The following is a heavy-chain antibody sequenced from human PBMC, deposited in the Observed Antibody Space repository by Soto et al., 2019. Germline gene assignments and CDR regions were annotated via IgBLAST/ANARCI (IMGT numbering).Heavy chain of an antibody. V-gene: IGHV3-30*18. Sequence: GGSLRLSCAASGFTFSGYGMHWVRQAPGKGLEWVAVISYDGSNKYYADSVKGRFTISRDNSKNTLYLQMNSLRAEDTAVYYCAKDLRVADVPYFDYWGQGTLVTVS. J-gene: IGHJ4*02. CDR1: GFTFSGYG. D-gene: IGHD6-13*01. CDR3: AKDLRVADVPYFDY. CDR2: ISYDGSNK.